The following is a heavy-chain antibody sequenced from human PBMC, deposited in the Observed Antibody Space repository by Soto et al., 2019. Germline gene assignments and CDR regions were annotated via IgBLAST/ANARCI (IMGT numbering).Heavy chain of an antibody. V-gene: IGHV3-21*01. CDR1: VFTCSSYS. CDR3: ARRPNYDSSGYTSIGAFDI. Sequence: WWSLRLSCSASVFTCSSYSMNWCRQAPGKGLEWVSSISSSSSYIYYADSVKGRFTISRDNAKNSLYLQMNSLRAEDTAVYYCARRPNYDSSGYTSIGAFDIWGQGTMVTVSS. J-gene: IGHJ3*02. CDR2: ISSSSSYI. D-gene: IGHD3-22*01.